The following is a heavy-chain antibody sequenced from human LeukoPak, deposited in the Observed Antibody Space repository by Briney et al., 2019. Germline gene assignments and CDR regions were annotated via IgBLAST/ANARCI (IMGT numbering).Heavy chain of an antibody. CDR1: GGSISSYY. Sequence: SETLSLTCTVSGGSISSYYWTWIRQPPGKGLEWIGYMHHSGNTNYNPSLKSRVTISVDTSKNQFSLKLSSVTAADTAVYYCARRVGSGSYSDWFDPWGQGTLVTVSS. CDR2: MHHSGNT. D-gene: IGHD3-10*01. J-gene: IGHJ5*02. CDR3: ARRVGSGSYSDWFDP. V-gene: IGHV4-59*08.